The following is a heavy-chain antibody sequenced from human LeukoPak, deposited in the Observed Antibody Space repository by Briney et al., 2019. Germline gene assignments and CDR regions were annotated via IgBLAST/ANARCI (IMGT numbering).Heavy chain of an antibody. CDR1: GYTFTSYA. J-gene: IGHJ4*02. V-gene: IGHV1-3*01. CDR2: INAGNGNT. Sequence: ASVKVSCKASGYTFTSYAMHWVRQAPGQRLEWMGWINAGNGNTKYSQKFQGRVTITRDTSASTAYMELSSLRSEDTAVYYCARKAPGDYDFDYWGQGTLVTVSS. CDR3: ARKAPGDYDFDY. D-gene: IGHD4-17*01.